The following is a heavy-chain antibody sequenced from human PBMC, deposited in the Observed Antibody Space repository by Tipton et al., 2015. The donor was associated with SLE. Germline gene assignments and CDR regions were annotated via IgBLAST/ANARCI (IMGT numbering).Heavy chain of an antibody. V-gene: IGHV3-30*04. D-gene: IGHD1-26*01. J-gene: IGHJ3*02. CDR1: GFTFSRYA. CDR2: ISYDGSNK. CDR3: ARDRHSGSYQGAFDI. Sequence: SLRLSCAASGFTFSRYAMHWVRQAPGKGLEWVAVISYDGSNKYYADSVKGRFTISRDNSKNTLYLQMNSLRAEDTAVYYCARDRHSGSYQGAFDIWGQGTMVTVSS.